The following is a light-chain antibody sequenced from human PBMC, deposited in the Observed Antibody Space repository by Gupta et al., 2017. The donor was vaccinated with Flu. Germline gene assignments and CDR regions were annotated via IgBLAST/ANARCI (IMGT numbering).Light chain of an antibody. J-gene: IGKJ3*01. V-gene: IGKV3D-11*02. Sequence: TLSLSPGERATLACRARQSVRGYLDWYKKKPRQAPELLIFDASNRAKDSTASFSGSGVGTDVNLTINSREPEDFEVYYCHHLDNWHPLCTFGHGTKVDI. CDR2: DAS. CDR1: QSVRGY. CDR3: HHLDNWHPLCT.